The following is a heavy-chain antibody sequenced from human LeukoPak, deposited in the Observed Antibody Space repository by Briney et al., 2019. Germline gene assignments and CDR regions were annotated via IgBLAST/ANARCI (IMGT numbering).Heavy chain of an antibody. Sequence: PGGSRRLSCAASGFTFSSYWMHWGRQAPGKGLVWVSRINTDGSSTSYADSVKGRFTISRDNAKNTLYLQMNSLRAEDTAVYYCAREGVLRYFDWLGAFDIWGQGTMVTASS. D-gene: IGHD3-9*01. J-gene: IGHJ3*02. V-gene: IGHV3-74*01. CDR2: INTDGSST. CDR3: AREGVLRYFDWLGAFDI. CDR1: GFTFSSYW.